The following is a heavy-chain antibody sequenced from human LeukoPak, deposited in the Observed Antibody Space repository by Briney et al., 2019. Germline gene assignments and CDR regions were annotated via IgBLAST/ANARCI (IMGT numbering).Heavy chain of an antibody. D-gene: IGHD6-13*01. CDR3: ARGSSSV. J-gene: IGHJ4*02. V-gene: IGHV3-21*01. CDR2: ISSSSSYI. Sequence: GGSLRLSCTASGITFQNYAMIWVRQAPGKGLEWVSSISSSSSYIYYADSVKGRFTISRDNAKNSLYLQMNSLRAEDTAVYYCARGSSSVWGQGTLVTVSS. CDR1: GITFQNYA.